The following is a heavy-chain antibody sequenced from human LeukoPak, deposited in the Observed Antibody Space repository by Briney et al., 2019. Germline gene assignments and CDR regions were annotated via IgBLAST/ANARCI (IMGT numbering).Heavy chain of an antibody. V-gene: IGHV4-59*01. D-gene: IGHD3/OR15-3a*01. CDR2: IYYSGST. Sequence: SETLSLTCTVSGGSISSYYWSWIRQPPGKGLEWIGYIYYSGSTNYNPSLKSRVTISVDTSKNQFSLKLSSVTAADTAVYYCARGGPYYYYYYMDVWGKGTTVTISS. CDR3: ARGGPYYYYYYMDV. J-gene: IGHJ6*03. CDR1: GGSISSYY.